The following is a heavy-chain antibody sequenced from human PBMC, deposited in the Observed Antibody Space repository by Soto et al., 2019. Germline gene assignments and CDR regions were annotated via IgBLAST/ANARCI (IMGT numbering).Heavy chain of an antibody. CDR3: AKTRARVTTSSLFDY. Sequence: EVQLLESGGDLVQPGRSLRLSCAASGFTFSGYAMSWVRQAPGKGLEWVSVIHGGGNSEYYGGSVKGRFTISRDNSKIPLFLQISSLRGEDTAVYYCAKTRARVTTSSLFDYWGEGPLVTVSS. CDR2: IHGGGNSE. V-gene: IGHV3-23*01. D-gene: IGHD3-10*01. CDR1: GFTFSGYA. J-gene: IGHJ4*02.